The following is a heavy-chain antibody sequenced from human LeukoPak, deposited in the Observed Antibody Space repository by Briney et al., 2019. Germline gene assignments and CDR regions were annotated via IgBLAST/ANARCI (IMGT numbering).Heavy chain of an antibody. D-gene: IGHD5-12*01. CDR1: GSIGFIFSTYE. CDR3: TKDRYSGSFYYFDY. Sequence: GGSLRLSCAASGSIGFIFSTYEMTWVRQAPGKGLEWVSYISSSGDTTYYADSVKGRFTISRDSAKNSLYLQMNSLRAEDTAVYYCTKDRYSGSFYYFDYWGQGTLVTVSS. J-gene: IGHJ4*02. V-gene: IGHV3-48*03. CDR2: ISSSGDTT.